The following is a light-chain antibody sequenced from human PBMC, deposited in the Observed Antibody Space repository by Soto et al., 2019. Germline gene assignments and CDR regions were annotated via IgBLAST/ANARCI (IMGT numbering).Light chain of an antibody. V-gene: IGKV1-12*01. CDR3: QQANSFPHT. CDR2: ATS. CDR1: QAISRW. Sequence: DNQMTQSPSSVSASVGDRVIITCRASQAISRWLAWYQQQPGRAPQLLVYATSILQTGVPSRFSGSGSGTDFTLTISSLQPEDFATYYCQQANSFPHTLGGGTRVEIK. J-gene: IGKJ4*01.